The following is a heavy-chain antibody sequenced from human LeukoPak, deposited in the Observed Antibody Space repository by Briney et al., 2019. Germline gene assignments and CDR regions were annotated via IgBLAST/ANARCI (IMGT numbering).Heavy chain of an antibody. J-gene: IGHJ6*03. CDR2: INTDGSST. V-gene: IGHV3-74*01. Sequence: PGGSLRLSCAASGFTLSSYWMHWVRQAPGKGLVWVSRINTDGSSTSYADSVKGRFTISRDNAKNTLYLQMNSLRAEDTAVYYCARVVAFGVSGDYYYYMDVWGKGTTVTVSS. CDR3: ARVVAFGVSGDYYYYMDV. CDR1: GFTLSSYW. D-gene: IGHD3-3*01.